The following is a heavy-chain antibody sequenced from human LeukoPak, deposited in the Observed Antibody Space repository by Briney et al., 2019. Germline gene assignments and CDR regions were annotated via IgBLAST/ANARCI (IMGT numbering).Heavy chain of an antibody. V-gene: IGHV3-30*04. J-gene: IGHJ6*02. CDR1: GFTFSGYA. D-gene: IGHD2-2*01. Sequence: GRSLRLSCAASGFTFSGYAMHWVRQAPGKGLEWVAVISYDGSNKYYADSVKGRFTISRDNSKNTLYLQMNSLRAEDTAVYYCARDRLVANGGYGMDVWGQGTTVTVSS. CDR2: ISYDGSNK. CDR3: ARDRLVANGGYGMDV.